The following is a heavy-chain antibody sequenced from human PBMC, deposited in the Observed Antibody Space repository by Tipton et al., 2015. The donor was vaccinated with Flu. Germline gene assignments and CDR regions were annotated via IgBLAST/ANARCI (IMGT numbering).Heavy chain of an antibody. CDR3: ARGPEQWLVNPHYFDY. D-gene: IGHD6-19*01. V-gene: IGHV4-38-2*02. Sequence: LRLSCTVSGGSISSGYYWGWIRQPPGKGLEWIGSIYHSGSTYYNPSLKSRVTISVDTSKNQFSLKLSSVTAADTAVYYCARGPEQWLVNPHYFDYWGQGTLVTVSS. J-gene: IGHJ4*02. CDR1: GGSISSGYY. CDR2: IYHSGST.